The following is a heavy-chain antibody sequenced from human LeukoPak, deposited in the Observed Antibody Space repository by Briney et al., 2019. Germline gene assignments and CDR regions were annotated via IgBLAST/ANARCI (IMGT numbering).Heavy chain of an antibody. J-gene: IGHJ4*02. D-gene: IGHD3-10*01. CDR2: IYHSGST. Sequence: SETLSLTCAVSGYSISSGYYWGWIRQPPGKGLEWIGSIYHSGSTYYNPSLKSRVTISVDTSKNQSSLKLNSVTAADTAVYYCASGPYGSGSKIDYWGQGTLVTVSS. CDR3: ASGPYGSGSKIDY. CDR1: GYSISSGYY. V-gene: IGHV4-38-2*01.